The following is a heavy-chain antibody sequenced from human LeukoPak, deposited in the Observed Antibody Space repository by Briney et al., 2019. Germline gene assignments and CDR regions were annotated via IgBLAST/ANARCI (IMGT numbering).Heavy chain of an antibody. Sequence: GGSLRLSCAASGFTFSGSAMHWVRQASGKGPEWVGRIRSKGNSYATAYAASVKGMFTISRDDSKNTAYLQMNSLKTEDTAVYYCAKSLGYYYGSGSYPGFDYWGQGTLVTVSS. V-gene: IGHV3-73*01. CDR2: IRSKGNSYAT. CDR1: GFTFSGSA. CDR3: AKSLGYYYGSGSYPGFDY. D-gene: IGHD3-10*01. J-gene: IGHJ4*02.